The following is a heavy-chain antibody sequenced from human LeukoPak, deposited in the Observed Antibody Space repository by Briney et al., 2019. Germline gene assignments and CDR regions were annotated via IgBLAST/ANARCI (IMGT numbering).Heavy chain of an antibody. Sequence: SETLSLTCSVSGDSISSGYYWGWIRQPPGKGLEWIGCMYHTGRTADNPSLKSRVTMSVDTSKTQFSLRLSSVTAADTAVYYCATYGATSSYYYHFYMDVWGKGTTVTVSS. CDR2: MYHTGRT. V-gene: IGHV4-38-2*02. J-gene: IGHJ6*03. CDR3: ATYGATSSYYYHFYMDV. CDR1: GDSISSGYY. D-gene: IGHD4/OR15-4a*01.